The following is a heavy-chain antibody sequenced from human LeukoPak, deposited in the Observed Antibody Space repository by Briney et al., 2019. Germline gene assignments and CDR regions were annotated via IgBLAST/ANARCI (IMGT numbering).Heavy chain of an antibody. CDR2: INVSGGST. CDR1: GFTFSNYA. CDR3: ARDGAPDAHCSSTSCAIR. D-gene: IGHD2-2*01. J-gene: IGHJ4*02. Sequence: GGSLRLSCAASGFTFSNYAMSWVRQAPGKGLEWVSGINVSGGSTFYADSVKGRFTISRDNAKNSLYLQMDSLRAEDTAVYYCARDGAPDAHCSSTSCAIRWGQGTLVTVSS. V-gene: IGHV3-23*01.